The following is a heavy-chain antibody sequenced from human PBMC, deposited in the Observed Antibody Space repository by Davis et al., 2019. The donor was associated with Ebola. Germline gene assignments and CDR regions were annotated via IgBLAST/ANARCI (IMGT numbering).Heavy chain of an antibody. J-gene: IGHJ4*02. V-gene: IGHV3-23*01. CDR2: ISGSGGST. CDR3: ANTIGDSGSYPKDYFDY. Sequence: PGGSLRLSCAASGFTFSSYAMSWVRQAPGKGLEWVSAISGSGGSTYYADSVKGRFTISRDNSKNTLYLQMNSLRAEDTAVYYCANTIGDSGSYPKDYFDYWGQGTLVTVSS. D-gene: IGHD1-26*01. CDR1: GFTFSSYA.